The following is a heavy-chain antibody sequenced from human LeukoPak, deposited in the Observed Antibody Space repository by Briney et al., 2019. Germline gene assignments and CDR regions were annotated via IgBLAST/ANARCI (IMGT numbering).Heavy chain of an antibody. CDR1: GGSISSSSYY. V-gene: IGHV4-39*01. Sequence: SETLSLTCTVSGGSISSSSYYWGWIRQPPGKGLEWIGSIYYSGDTYYNPSLKSRRVTISVDTSKNQFSLRLSSVTAADTAVYYCARHQWHYYYYMGVWGKGTTVTVSS. CDR3: ARHQWHYYYYMGV. J-gene: IGHJ6*03. CDR2: IYYSGDT. D-gene: IGHD6-19*01.